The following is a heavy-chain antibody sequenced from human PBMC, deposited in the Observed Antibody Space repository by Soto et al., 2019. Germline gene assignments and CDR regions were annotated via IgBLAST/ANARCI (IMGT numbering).Heavy chain of an antibody. CDR2: IDPSGGIT. CDR1: GYSFTNFH. CDR3: AIQDYSSGWYIWFDP. V-gene: IGHV1-46*01. J-gene: IGHJ5*02. Sequence: ASVKVSCKASGYSFTNFHIHWVRQAPGQGLEWMGMIDPSGGITRDAQRLQGRITMTRDASTSTVYMELRSLTSEDTAVYYCAIQDYSSGWYIWFDPWGQGTLVTVSS. D-gene: IGHD6-19*01.